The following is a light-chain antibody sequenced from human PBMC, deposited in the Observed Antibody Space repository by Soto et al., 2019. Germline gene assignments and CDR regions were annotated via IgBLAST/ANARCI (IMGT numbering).Light chain of an antibody. J-gene: IGKJ4*01. CDR3: QQYNNWPLT. CDR2: DAS. Sequence: EIVMTQSPATLSVSPGERATLFCSASQSVRSNLAWYQQKPGQAPRLLIYDASNRATGIPARFSGSGSGTEFTLTISSLQPEDFAVYYCQQYNNWPLTFGGGTKVEIK. V-gene: IGKV3-15*01. CDR1: QSVRSN.